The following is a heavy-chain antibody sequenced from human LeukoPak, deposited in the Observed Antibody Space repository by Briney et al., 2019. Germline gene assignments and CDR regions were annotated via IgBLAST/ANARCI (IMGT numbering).Heavy chain of an antibody. D-gene: IGHD6-13*01. CDR2: IYYSGST. Sequence: SETLSLTCTVSGGSISSYYWSWIRQPPGKGLEWIGYIYYSGSTNYNPSLKSRVTISVDTSKNQFSLKLSSVTAADTAVYYCARDRGSSWYRGWFDPWGQGTLVTVSS. CDR1: GGSISSYY. V-gene: IGHV4-59*01. J-gene: IGHJ5*02. CDR3: ARDRGSSWYRGWFDP.